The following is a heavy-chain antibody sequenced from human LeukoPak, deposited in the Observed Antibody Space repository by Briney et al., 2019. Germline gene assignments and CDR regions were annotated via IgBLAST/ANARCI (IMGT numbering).Heavy chain of an antibody. CDR1: GFTSSSYW. CDR2: VNTDGYTT. V-gene: IGHV3-74*01. J-gene: IGHJ4*02. Sequence: GGSLRLSCAASGFTSSSYWMHWVRQAPGEGLVWVSRVNTDGYTTNYADSVSGRFTISRDNAKNTLYLQMNSLRVEDTAVYYCVRGYDYWGQGTLVTVSS. CDR3: VRGYDY.